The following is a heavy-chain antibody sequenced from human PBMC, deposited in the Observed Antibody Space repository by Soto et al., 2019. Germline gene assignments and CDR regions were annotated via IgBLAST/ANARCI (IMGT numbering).Heavy chain of an antibody. D-gene: IGHD2-15*01. CDR1: GGSISSSSYY. Sequence: PSETLSLTCTVSGGSISSSSYYWGWIRQPPGKGLEWIGSIYYSGSTYYNPSLKSRVTISVDTSKNQFSLKLSSVTAADTAVYYCARHLRSSCYERYCWANWFDPWGQGTLVTVSS. CDR2: IYYSGST. J-gene: IGHJ5*02. V-gene: IGHV4-39*01. CDR3: ARHLRSSCYERYCWANWFDP.